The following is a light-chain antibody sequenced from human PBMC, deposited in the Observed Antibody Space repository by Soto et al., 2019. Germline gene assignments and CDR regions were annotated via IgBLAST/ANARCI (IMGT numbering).Light chain of an antibody. CDR2: KAS. J-gene: IGKJ4*01. CDR3: QQYNSYSIT. CDR1: QSISYW. V-gene: IGKV1-5*03. Sequence: QMTQSPSTLSASVGDRVTITCRASQSISYWLAWYQQKPGKAPTVLIYKASTLESGVPSRFSGSGSGTEFTLTISSLQPDDFATYYCQQYNSYSITFGGGTKVE.